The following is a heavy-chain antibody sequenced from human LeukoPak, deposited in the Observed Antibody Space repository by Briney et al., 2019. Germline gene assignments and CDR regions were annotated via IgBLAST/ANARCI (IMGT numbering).Heavy chain of an antibody. CDR3: ASGRTEDKSDY. CDR2: IYYSGST. CDR1: GGSISSYY. Sequence: PSETLSLTCTVSGGSISSYYWSWLRQPPGKGLEWIGYIYYSGSTNYNPSLKSRVTISVDTSKNQFSLKLSSVTAADTAVYYCASGRTEDKSDYWGQGTLVTVSS. J-gene: IGHJ4*02. D-gene: IGHD1-26*01. V-gene: IGHV4-59*01.